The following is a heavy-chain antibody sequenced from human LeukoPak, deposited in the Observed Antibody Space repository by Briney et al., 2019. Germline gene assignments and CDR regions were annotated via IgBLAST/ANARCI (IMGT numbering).Heavy chain of an antibody. V-gene: IGHV4-34*01. D-gene: IGHD2-2*02. Sequence: PSETLSLTCAVYGGSFRDYYRSWIRQPPGKGLEWIGEINHDGTTNYNPSLKSRVIMSVDASKSQFFLTLTPVTAADTAVYYCAREGAYTNFVNRFDAWGQGTLVTVSS. CDR3: AREGAYTNFVNRFDA. J-gene: IGHJ5*02. CDR1: GGSFRDYY. CDR2: INHDGTT.